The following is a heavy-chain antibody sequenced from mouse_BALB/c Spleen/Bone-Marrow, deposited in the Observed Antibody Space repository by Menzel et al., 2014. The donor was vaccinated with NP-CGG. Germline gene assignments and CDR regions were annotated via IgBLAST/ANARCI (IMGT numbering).Heavy chain of an antibody. D-gene: IGHD2-4*01. CDR1: GFTFTDYY. CDR3: ARDINYDIYWYFDV. V-gene: IGHV7-3*02. J-gene: IGHJ1*01. CDR2: IRNKAKGYTS. Sequence: EVQVVESGGGLVQPGGSLRLSCATSGFTFTDYYMSWVRQPPGKALEWLGFIRNKAKGYTSEHSASVKGRFTISRDNSQSIIYLQMNTLRAEDSATYYCARDINYDIYWYFDVWGAGTTVTVSS.